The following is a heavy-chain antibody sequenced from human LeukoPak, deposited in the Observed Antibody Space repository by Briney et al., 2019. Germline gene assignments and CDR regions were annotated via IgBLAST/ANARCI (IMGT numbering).Heavy chain of an antibody. CDR3: ARLGGLYCSSTSCYLDY. CDR1: GYSFTSYW. J-gene: IGHJ4*02. Sequence: GVSLKISCKGSGYSFTSYWIGWVRQMPGKGLEWMGIIYPGDSDTRYSPSFQGQVTISADKSISTAYLQWSSLKASDTAMYYCARLGGLYCSSTSCYLDYWGQGTLVTVSS. V-gene: IGHV5-51*01. D-gene: IGHD2-2*01. CDR2: IYPGDSDT.